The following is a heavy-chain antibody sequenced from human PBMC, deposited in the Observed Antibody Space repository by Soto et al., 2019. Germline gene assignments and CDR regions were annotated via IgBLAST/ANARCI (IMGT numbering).Heavy chain of an antibody. CDR2: IDNSGNT. D-gene: IGHD3-3*01. CDR1: GASISSSRYK. V-gene: IGHV4-39*01. J-gene: IGHJ4*02. Sequence: QLQLQESGPGLVKPSETLSLTCTVSGASISSSRYKWGWIRQPPGKGLEWIGGIDNSGNTYYNPSLNSRVTIAGDTPKIQLSLKLTSVTGADTAVYYCVSPDFPRFDYWCQGILITVSS. CDR3: VSPDFPRFDY.